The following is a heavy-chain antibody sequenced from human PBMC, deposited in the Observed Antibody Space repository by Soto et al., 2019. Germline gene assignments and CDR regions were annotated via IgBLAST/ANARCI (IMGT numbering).Heavy chain of an antibody. J-gene: IGHJ6*02. V-gene: IGHV4-59*01. CDR1: GGSLSSYD. Sequence: SETLSVTCPVSGGSLSSYDWSWIRQTPGKGLEWIGYIYYSGSTNYNPSLKSRVTISVDTSKNQFSLKLSSVTAADTAVYYCASMPSVTIFHYYYGMDVWGQGTTVTVSS. D-gene: IGHD4-17*01. CDR2: IYYSGST. CDR3: ASMPSVTIFHYYYGMDV.